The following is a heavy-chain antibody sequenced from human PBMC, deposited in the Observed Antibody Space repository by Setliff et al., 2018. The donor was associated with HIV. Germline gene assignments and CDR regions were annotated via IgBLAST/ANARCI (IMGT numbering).Heavy chain of an antibody. J-gene: IGHJ6*02. CDR2: IVDSGST. Sequence: PSETLSLTCTLYGGSLTNYYWAWIRQSPEKGLEWIGEIVDSGSTNYSPSLKSRVTISLDTSKKQFSLRLNSVTAADTGVYYCARAPSCADSWCYTYYYYYYGMDVWGLGTTVTVSS. D-gene: IGHD2-8*01. CDR3: ARAPSCADSWCYTYYYYYYGMDV. V-gene: IGHV4-34*12. CDR1: GGSLTNYY.